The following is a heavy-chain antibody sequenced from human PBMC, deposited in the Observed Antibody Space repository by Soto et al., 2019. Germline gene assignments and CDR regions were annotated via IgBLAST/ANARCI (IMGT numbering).Heavy chain of an antibody. Sequence: QVQLQQWGAGLLKPSETLSLTCAVNGGSFSGYYWSWIRQPPGKGLEWIGEINHSGSTNYNPSLKSRVTISVDTSKNQFSLKLSSVTAADTAVYYCARGRSQYCSSTSCQYYFDYWGQGTLVTVSS. CDR2: INHSGST. V-gene: IGHV4-34*01. J-gene: IGHJ4*02. D-gene: IGHD2-2*01. CDR3: ARGRSQYCSSTSCQYYFDY. CDR1: GGSFSGYY.